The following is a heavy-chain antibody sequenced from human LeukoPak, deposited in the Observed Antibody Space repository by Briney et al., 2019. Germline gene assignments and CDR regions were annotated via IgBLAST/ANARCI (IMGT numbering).Heavy chain of an antibody. J-gene: IGHJ3*02. V-gene: IGHV4-30-4*08. D-gene: IGHD6-19*01. CDR1: GGSISSGGYY. Sequence: SQTLSLTCTVSGGSISSGGYYWSWIRQPPGKGLEWIGYIYYTGSTYYNPSFKSRVTISVDTSKNQFSLKLSSVTAADTAVYYCARAPQWLGAFDIWGQGTMVTVSS. CDR2: IYYTGST. CDR3: ARAPQWLGAFDI.